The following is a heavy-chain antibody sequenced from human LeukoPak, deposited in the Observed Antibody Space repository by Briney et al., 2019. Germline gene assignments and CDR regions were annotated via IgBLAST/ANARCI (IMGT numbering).Heavy chain of an antibody. J-gene: IGHJ4*02. D-gene: IGHD6-6*01. V-gene: IGHV3-48*03. CDR2: ISSSGSTI. CDR3: AREMKECSSSSLFGY. CDR1: GFTFSSYE. Sequence: GGSLRLSCAASGFTFSSYEMNWVRQAPGKGLEWVSYISSSGSTIYYADSVKGRFTISRDNAKNSLYLQMNSLRAEDTAVYYCAREMKECSSSSLFGYWGQGTLVTVSS.